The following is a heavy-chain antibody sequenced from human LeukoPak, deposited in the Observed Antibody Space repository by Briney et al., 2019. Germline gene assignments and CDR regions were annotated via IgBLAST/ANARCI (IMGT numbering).Heavy chain of an antibody. Sequence: SETLSLTCPVSGRSISTYYWRCIRQPPGKGLERIGYIYYSGSTNYIPSLKSRVTISVDTSKKQFSLKLSSVTAADTAVYYCAREYYDDSSGYYPPHAFDIWGQGTMVTVSS. CDR1: GRSISTYY. CDR2: IYYSGST. CDR3: AREYYDDSSGYYPPHAFDI. V-gene: IGHV4-59*01. J-gene: IGHJ3*02. D-gene: IGHD3-22*01.